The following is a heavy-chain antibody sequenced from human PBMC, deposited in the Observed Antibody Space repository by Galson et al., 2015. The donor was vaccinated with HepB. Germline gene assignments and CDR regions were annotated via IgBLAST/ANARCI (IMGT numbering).Heavy chain of an antibody. CDR2: IIPIFGTA. V-gene: IGHV1-69*13. Sequence: SVKVSCKASGGTFSSYAISWVRQAPGQGLEWMGGIIPIFGTANYAQKFQGRVTITADESTSTAYMELSSLRSEDTAVYYCAGTPHHYCSSTSCYFDYYYYMDVWGKGTTVTVSS. CDR3: AGTPHHYCSSTSCYFDYYYYMDV. D-gene: IGHD2-2*01. CDR1: GGTFSSYA. J-gene: IGHJ6*03.